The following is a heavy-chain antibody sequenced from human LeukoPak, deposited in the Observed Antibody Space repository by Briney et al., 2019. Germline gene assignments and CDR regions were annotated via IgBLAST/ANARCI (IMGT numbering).Heavy chain of an antibody. CDR3: AKPEQQLVPYGMDV. CDR1: GFTFSSYG. V-gene: IGHV3-30*02. J-gene: IGHJ6*02. D-gene: IGHD6-13*01. CDR2: IRYDGSNK. Sequence: PGGSLRLSCAASGFTFSSYGMHWVRQAPGKGLEWVAFIRYDGSNKYYADSVKGRFTISRDNSKNTLYLQMNSLRAEDTAVYYCAKPEQQLVPYGMDVWGQGTTVTVSS.